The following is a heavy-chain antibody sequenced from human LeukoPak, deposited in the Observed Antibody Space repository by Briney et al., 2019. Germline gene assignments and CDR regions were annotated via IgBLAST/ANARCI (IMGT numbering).Heavy chain of an antibody. CDR3: ARGLAYCGGDCYSRVDP. D-gene: IGHD2-21*01. CDR1: GGSISSYY. J-gene: IGHJ5*02. Sequence: SETLSLTCTVSGGSISSYYWSWIRQPPGKGLEWIGYIYYSGSTNYNPSLKSRVTISVDRSKNQFSLKLSSVTAADTAVYYCARGLAYCGGDCYSRVDPWGQGTLVTVSS. CDR2: IYYSGST. V-gene: IGHV4-59*12.